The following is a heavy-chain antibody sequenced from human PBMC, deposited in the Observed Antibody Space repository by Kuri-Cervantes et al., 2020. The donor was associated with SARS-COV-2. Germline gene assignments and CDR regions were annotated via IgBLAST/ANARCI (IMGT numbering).Heavy chain of an antibody. D-gene: IGHD6-13*01. V-gene: IGHV3-30*03. Sequence: GGSLRLSCAASGFTCSSVGMHWVRQAPVKGLEWVAVISYDGSNKYYADYVKGRFTISRDNSKNTLYLQMNSLRAEDSAVYYCARLGVAAAGSYYYYGMDVWGQGTTVTVSS. CDR1: GFTCSSVG. CDR2: ISYDGSNK. J-gene: IGHJ6*02. CDR3: ARLGVAAAGSYYYYGMDV.